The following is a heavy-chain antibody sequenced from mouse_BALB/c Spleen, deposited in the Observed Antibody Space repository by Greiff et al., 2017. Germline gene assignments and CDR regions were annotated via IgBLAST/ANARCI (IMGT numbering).Heavy chain of an antibody. CDR1: GYTFTSYV. V-gene: IGHV1-14*01. D-gene: IGHD1-2*01. CDR3: ARGEEFITPWFAD. Sequence: VQLKQSGPELVKPGASVKMSCKASGYTFTSYVMHWVKQKPGQGLEWIGYINPYNDGTKYNEKFKGKATLTSDKSSSTAYMELSSLTSEDSAVYYCARGEEFITPWFADWGQGTLVTVSA. J-gene: IGHJ3*01. CDR2: INPYNDGT.